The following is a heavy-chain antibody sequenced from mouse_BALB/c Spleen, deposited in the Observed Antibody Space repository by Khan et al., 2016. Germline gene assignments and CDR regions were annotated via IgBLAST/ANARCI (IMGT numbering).Heavy chain of an antibody. Sequence: EVELVESGGGLVKPGGSLKLSCAAAGFTFSSYAMSWVRQTPEKRLEWVASISSGGSSFYPDILMDRITISRDNARNILYLQMSSLRSEVTAMYYCASKVYYFDYWGQGTTLTVSS. J-gene: IGHJ2*01. CDR3: ASKVYYFDY. CDR1: GFTFSSYA. CDR2: ISSGGSS. V-gene: IGHV5-6-5*01.